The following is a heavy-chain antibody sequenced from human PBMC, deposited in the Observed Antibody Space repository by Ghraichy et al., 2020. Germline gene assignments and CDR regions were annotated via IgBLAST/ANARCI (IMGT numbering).Heavy chain of an antibody. CDR2: ITWDGANP. Sequence: GGSLSLSCAASGFIFDDYTMPWVRQAPGRGLEWVALITWDGANPYYADSVKGRFTISRDNSKNSLYLEMSGLRAEDTALYYCVKEDSPGPLDYWGQGALVTVSS. J-gene: IGHJ4*02. CDR1: GFIFDDYT. V-gene: IGHV3-43*01. D-gene: IGHD3-22*01. CDR3: VKEDSPGPLDY.